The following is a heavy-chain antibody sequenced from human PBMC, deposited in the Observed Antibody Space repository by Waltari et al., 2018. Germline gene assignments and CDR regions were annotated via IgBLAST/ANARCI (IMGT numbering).Heavy chain of an antibody. J-gene: IGHJ5*02. CDR2: INAGNGNT. CDR1: GYTFTSYA. V-gene: IGHV1-3*01. Sequence: QVQLVQSGAEVKKPGASVKVSCKASGYTFTSYAMHWVRQAPGQRLEWMGGINAGNGNTKYTQKFQGRVTITRDTSASTAYMELSSLRSEDTAVYYCAREGYSSGWGPGNWFDPWGQGTLVTVSS. CDR3: AREGYSSGWGPGNWFDP. D-gene: IGHD6-19*01.